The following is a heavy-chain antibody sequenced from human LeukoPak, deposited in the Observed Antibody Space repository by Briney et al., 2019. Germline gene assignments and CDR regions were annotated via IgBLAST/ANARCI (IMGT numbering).Heavy chain of an antibody. D-gene: IGHD1-1*01. V-gene: IGHV3-23*01. J-gene: IGHJ4*02. CDR2: ISPSADST. Sequence: GGSLRLSCAASGFTFTDYSMSWVRQAPGEGLEWVSAISPSADSTTYPDSVKGRFTISRDNSKNTLYLQMNSLTAEDTAVYYRARRLPTTGNTDYFDCWGRGTLVTVSS. CDR3: ARRLPTTGNTDYFDC. CDR1: GFTFTDYS.